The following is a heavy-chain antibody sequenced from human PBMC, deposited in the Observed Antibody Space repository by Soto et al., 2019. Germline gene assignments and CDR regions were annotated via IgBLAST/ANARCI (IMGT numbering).Heavy chain of an antibody. J-gene: IGHJ3*02. CDR2: IYYSGST. D-gene: IGHD3-10*01. V-gene: IGHV4-59*01. CDR1: GGSISSYY. Sequence: QVQLQESGPGLVKPSETLSLTCTVSGGSISSYYWSWIRQPPGKGLEWIGYIYYSGSTNYNPSRKSRVTISVETSKNQFSLKLSSVTAADTAVYYCARVWGGAFDIWGQGTMVTVSS. CDR3: ARVWGGAFDI.